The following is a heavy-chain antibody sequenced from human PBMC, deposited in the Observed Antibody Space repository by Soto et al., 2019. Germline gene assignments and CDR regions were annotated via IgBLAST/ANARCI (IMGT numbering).Heavy chain of an antibody. Sequence: PGESLKISCKGSGYSFTSYWIGWVRQMPGKGLEWMGIIYPGDSDTRYSPSFQGQVTISADKSISTAYLQWSSLKASDTAMYYCARQGGGDWYYYGMDVWGQGTTVTVSS. CDR3: ARQGGGDWYYYGMDV. J-gene: IGHJ6*02. CDR2: IYPGDSDT. D-gene: IGHD2-21*02. CDR1: GYSFTSYW. V-gene: IGHV5-51*01.